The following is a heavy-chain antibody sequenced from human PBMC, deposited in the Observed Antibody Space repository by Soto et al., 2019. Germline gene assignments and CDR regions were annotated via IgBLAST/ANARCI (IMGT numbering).Heavy chain of an antibody. CDR3: ARELSAAGTYYYYGMDV. CDR2: MNPNSGNT. V-gene: IGHV1-8*01. J-gene: IGHJ6*02. Sequence: QVQLVQSGAEVKKPGASVKVSCKASGYTFTSYDINWVRQATGQGLEWMGWMNPNSGNTGYAQKFQGRVTMTRNTSISTAYMELSSLRSEDTAVYYCARELSAAGTYYYYGMDVWGQGTTVTVSS. D-gene: IGHD6-13*01. CDR1: GYTFTSYD.